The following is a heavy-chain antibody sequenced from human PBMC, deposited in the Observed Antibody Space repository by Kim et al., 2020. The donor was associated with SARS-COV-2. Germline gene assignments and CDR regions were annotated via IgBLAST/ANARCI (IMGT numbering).Heavy chain of an antibody. CDR3: ARNMYYDFWSGYYTDYYYYGMDV. CDR2: INPSGGST. J-gene: IGHJ6*02. CDR1: GYTFTSYY. Sequence: ASVKVSCKESGYTFTSYYMHWVRQAPGQGLEWMGIINPSGGSTSYAQKFQGRVTMTRDTSTSTVYMELSSLRSEDTAVYYCARNMYYDFWSGYYTDYYYYGMDVWGQGTTVTVSS. V-gene: IGHV1-46*01. D-gene: IGHD3-3*01.